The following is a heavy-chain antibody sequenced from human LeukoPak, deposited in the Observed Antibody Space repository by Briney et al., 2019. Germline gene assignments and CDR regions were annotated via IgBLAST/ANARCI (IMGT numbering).Heavy chain of an antibody. D-gene: IGHD4-11*01. CDR2: IYYSGST. CDR1: GGSISSSSYY. CDR3: ASYSNYANY. Sequence: PSETLSLTCTVSGGSISSSSYYWGWIRQPPGKGLEWIGSIYYSGSTYYNPSLKSRVTISVDTSKNQFSLKLSSVTAADTAVYYCASYSNYANYWGQGTLVTVSS. V-gene: IGHV4-39*01. J-gene: IGHJ4*02.